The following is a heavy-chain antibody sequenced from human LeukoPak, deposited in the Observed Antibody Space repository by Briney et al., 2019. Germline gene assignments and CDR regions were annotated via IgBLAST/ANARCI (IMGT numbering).Heavy chain of an antibody. CDR1: GYIFTNYW. Sequence: GESLKISCKGSGYIFTNYWIGWVRQMPGKGLEWMGLIYPGDSDTKYSPSFEGHVTMSVDKSIGAAYLEWSSLNVSDAAMYYCARGSGSSSWLDPWGQGTLVTVSP. CDR2: IYPGDSDT. J-gene: IGHJ5*02. D-gene: IGHD3-10*01. CDR3: ARGSGSSSWLDP. V-gene: IGHV5-51*01.